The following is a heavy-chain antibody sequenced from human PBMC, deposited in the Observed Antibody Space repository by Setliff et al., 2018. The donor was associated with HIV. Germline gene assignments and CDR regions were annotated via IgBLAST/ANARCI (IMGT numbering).Heavy chain of an antibody. CDR1: GFTFSSYV. D-gene: IGHD6-13*01. CDR3: ATVWTAGSLFY. CDR2: MSTGGGIK. Sequence: HPGGSLRLSCAATGFTFSSYVLHWVRQAPGKGLEWVAVMSTGGGIKICADSVKGRFTISRDNSKNTVYLQMTSLRAEDTAVYYCATVWTAGSLFYWGQGTLVTVSS. J-gene: IGHJ4*02. V-gene: IGHV3-30*14.